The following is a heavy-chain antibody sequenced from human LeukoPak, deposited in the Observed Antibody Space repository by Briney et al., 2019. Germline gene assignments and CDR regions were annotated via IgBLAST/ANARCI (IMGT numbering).Heavy chain of an antibody. D-gene: IGHD2-2*03. V-gene: IGHV3-30-3*01. CDR2: ISYDGSNK. CDR1: GFTFSSYA. Sequence: PGGSLRLSCAASGFTFSSYAMHWVRQAPGKGLEWVAVISYDGSNKYYADSVKGRFTISRDNSKNTLYLQVNSLRAEDTAVYYCARDDGSRIFDYWGQGTLVTVSS. J-gene: IGHJ4*02. CDR3: ARDDGSRIFDY.